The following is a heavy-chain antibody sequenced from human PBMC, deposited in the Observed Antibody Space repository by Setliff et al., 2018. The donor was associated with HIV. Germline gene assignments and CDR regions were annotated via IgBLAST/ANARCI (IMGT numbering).Heavy chain of an antibody. D-gene: IGHD6-19*01. CDR1: GASFSGYY. J-gene: IGHJ4*02. Sequence: SETLSLTCAVYGASFSGYYCNWIRQTPGKGLEWIGDINHSGSANYNLSLRGRVTISIDTSKNQFSLKVTSVTAADAAVYYCARVDPYTSPRGFDSWGQGTQVTVSS. CDR3: ARVDPYTSPRGFDS. CDR2: INHSGSA. V-gene: IGHV4-34*01.